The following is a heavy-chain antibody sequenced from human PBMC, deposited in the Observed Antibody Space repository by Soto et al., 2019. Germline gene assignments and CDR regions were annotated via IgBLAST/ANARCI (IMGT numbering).Heavy chain of an antibody. V-gene: IGHV2-5*02. CDR2: IYWDDDK. Sequence: QITLKESGPPLVKPTQTLTLTCTFSGFSLSTSGVGVGWIRQPPGKALEWLALIYWDDDKRYSPSLKSRLTITKDTSKNQVVLTMTNMDPVDTATYYCAHRPTRIYGDYARYYYYGMDVWGQGTTVTVSS. D-gene: IGHD4-17*01. J-gene: IGHJ6*02. CDR3: AHRPTRIYGDYARYYYYGMDV. CDR1: GFSLSTSGVG.